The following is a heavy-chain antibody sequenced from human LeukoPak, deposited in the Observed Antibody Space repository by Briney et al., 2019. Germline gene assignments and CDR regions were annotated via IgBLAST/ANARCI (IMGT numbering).Heavy chain of an antibody. CDR1: GYRFTNYW. V-gene: IGHV5-51*01. D-gene: IGHD3-10*01. Sequence: GESLKISCKGSGYRFTNYWIGWVRQMPGKGLEWMGIIYPGDSDTRYSPSFQGQDTISADKAISTAYLQRSSLKASDTAMYYCARQGPYYYGSGSYYNIRSNWFDPWGQGTLVTVSS. CDR2: IYPGDSDT. CDR3: ARQGPYYYGSGSYYNIRSNWFDP. J-gene: IGHJ5*02.